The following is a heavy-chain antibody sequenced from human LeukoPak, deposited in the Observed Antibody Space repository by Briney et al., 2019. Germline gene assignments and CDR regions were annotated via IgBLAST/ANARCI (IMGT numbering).Heavy chain of an antibody. D-gene: IGHD1-7*01. CDR3: AKVGLTGTSFDY. V-gene: IGHV3-30*18. CDR2: ISYDGSNK. J-gene: IGHJ4*02. CDR1: GFTFSSYG. Sequence: GGSLRLSCAASGFTFSSYGMHWVRQAPGKGLEWVAAISYDGSNKYYADSVKGRFTISRDNSKNTLYLQMNSLRAEDTAVYYCAKVGLTGTSFDYWGQGTLVTVSS.